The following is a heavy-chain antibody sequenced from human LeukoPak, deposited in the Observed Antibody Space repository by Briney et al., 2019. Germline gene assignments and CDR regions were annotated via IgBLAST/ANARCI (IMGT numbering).Heavy chain of an antibody. V-gene: IGHV3-7*01. D-gene: IGHD1-26*01. Sequence: GGSLRLSCATSGFTLRYYQMSWVRQAPGKGLEWVANIKQDGSEKYYVDSVKGRFTISRDNAKNSLYLQMNSLRAEDTAVYYCARDKIVGATNFDYWGQGTLVTVSS. CDR2: IKQDGSEK. J-gene: IGHJ4*02. CDR3: ARDKIVGATNFDY. CDR1: GFTLRYYQ.